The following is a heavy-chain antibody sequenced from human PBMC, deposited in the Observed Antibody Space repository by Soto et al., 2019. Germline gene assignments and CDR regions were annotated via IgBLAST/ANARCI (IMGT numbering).Heavy chain of an antibody. CDR3: AIEIWFGGYYYMDV. D-gene: IGHD3-10*01. CDR1: GGSISSYY. J-gene: IGHJ6*03. Sequence: SETLSLTCSVSGGSISSYYWSWVRQPPGKGLEWIGYIYYSGNTNYNPSLKSRVTISEDTPKNQFSLKLSSVTAADTAVYYCAIEIWFGGYYYMDVWGKGTTVTAP. CDR2: IYYSGNT. V-gene: IGHV4-59*01.